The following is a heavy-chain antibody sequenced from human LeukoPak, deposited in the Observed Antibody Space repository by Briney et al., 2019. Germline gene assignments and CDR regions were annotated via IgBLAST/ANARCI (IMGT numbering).Heavy chain of an antibody. J-gene: IGHJ6*02. CDR2: ISYDGSNK. D-gene: IGHD3-10*01. Sequence: GGSLRLSCAASGFTFSSYAMHWVRQAPGKGLEWVAVISYDGSNKYYADSVKGRFTISRDNSKNTLYLQMNSLRAEDTAVYYCASRGWFGVYYYYGMDVWGQGTTVTVSS. V-gene: IGHV3-30-3*01. CDR3: ASRGWFGVYYYYGMDV. CDR1: GFTFSSYA.